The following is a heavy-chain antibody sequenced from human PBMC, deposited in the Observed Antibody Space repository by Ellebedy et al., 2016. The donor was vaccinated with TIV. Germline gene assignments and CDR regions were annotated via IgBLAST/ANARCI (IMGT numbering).Heavy chain of an antibody. CDR3: ACRLLSYYYYYGMDV. Sequence: AASVKVSCKASGYTFTGYYIHWVRQAPGQGLEWMGRIIPILGIANYAKKFQGRVTITRDTSASTAYMELSSLRSEDTAVYYCACRLLSYYYYYGMDVWGQGTTVTVSS. J-gene: IGHJ6*02. CDR2: IIPILGIA. D-gene: IGHD2-15*01. CDR1: GYTFTGYY. V-gene: IGHV1-69*02.